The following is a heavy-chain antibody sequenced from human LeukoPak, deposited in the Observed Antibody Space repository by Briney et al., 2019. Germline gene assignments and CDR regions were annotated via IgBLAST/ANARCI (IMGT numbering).Heavy chain of an antibody. CDR2: INWNGGST. Sequence: EGSLRLSCAASGFTFDDYGMSWVRQAPGKGLEWVSGINWNGGSTGYADSVKGRFTISRDNAKNSLYMQMNSLRAEDTALYYCARDNSYGYDYWGQGILVTVSS. CDR3: ARDNSYGYDY. D-gene: IGHD5-18*01. J-gene: IGHJ4*02. CDR1: GFTFDDYG. V-gene: IGHV3-20*04.